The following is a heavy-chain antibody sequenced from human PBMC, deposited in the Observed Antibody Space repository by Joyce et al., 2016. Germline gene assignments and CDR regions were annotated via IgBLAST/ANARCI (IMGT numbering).Heavy chain of an antibody. CDR3: AKFVEDDDPRDGSGWYGYFHH. V-gene: IGHV3-23*01. J-gene: IGHJ1*01. Sequence: EVQLLESGGDLVQPGGSLRLSCAASGFIFHTYAMTWVRQAPGKGLEWISTISGRGVSTFYVDSVKGRFTISRDNSKNTLFLQMNSLRANDTAVYYCAKFVEDDDPRDGSGWYGYFHHWGQGTLVTVSS. CDR2: ISGRGVST. D-gene: IGHD6-19*01. CDR1: GFIFHTYA.